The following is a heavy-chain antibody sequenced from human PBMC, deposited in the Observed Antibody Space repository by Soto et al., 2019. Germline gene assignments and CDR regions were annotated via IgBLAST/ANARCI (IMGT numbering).Heavy chain of an antibody. CDR2: IYYSGST. Sequence: PSETLSLTCTVSGGSISSGGYYWSWIRQHPGKGLEWIGYIYYSGSTYYNPSLNSRATLSVETSKNQFSLKLSSVTAEDAAAYYCVKWHTSNFDSLPFTGFDFWGQGTQVTVSS. J-gene: IGHJ4*02. CDR1: GGSISSGGYY. D-gene: IGHD3-22*01. CDR3: VKWHTSNFDSLPFTGFDF. V-gene: IGHV4-31*03.